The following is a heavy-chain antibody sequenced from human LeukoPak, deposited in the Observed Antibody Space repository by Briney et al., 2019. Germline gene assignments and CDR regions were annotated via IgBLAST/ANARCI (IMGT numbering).Heavy chain of an antibody. D-gene: IGHD6-19*01. Sequence: GGSLRLSCAASGFTFSSYWMTWVRQAPGKGLEWVANIKQDESEKYYVDSVKGRFTISRDNAKNSLYLQMNSLRADDTAVYYCAKDGAWQWLSIWGQGTMVTVSS. CDR2: IKQDESEK. CDR1: GFTFSSYW. V-gene: IGHV3-7*01. CDR3: AKDGAWQWLSI. J-gene: IGHJ3*02.